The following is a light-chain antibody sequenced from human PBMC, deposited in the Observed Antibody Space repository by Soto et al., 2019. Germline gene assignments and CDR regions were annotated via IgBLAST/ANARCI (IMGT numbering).Light chain of an antibody. CDR3: CSYAGRSMV. Sequence: QSALTQPRSVSGSPGQSVTISCTGTSSDVGTYNYVSWYQHHPGKAPKLMIYDVTKRPSGVPDRFSGSKSGNTASLSISGLQAEDEADYYCCSYAGRSMVFGGGTKVTVL. J-gene: IGLJ2*01. V-gene: IGLV2-11*01. CDR2: DVT. CDR1: SSDVGTYNY.